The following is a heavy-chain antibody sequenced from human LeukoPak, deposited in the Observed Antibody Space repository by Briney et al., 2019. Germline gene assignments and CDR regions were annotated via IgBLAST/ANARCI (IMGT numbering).Heavy chain of an antibody. J-gene: IGHJ4*02. V-gene: IGHV1-2*02. D-gene: IGHD6-13*01. CDR1: GYTFTGYY. Sequence: ASVKVSFKASGYTFTGYYMHWVRQAPGQGLEWMGWINPNSGGTNYAKKFQGRVTMTRDTSISTAYMELSRLRSDDTAVYYCAAHSSEWDYWGQGTLVTVSS. CDR3: AAHSSEWDY. CDR2: INPNSGGT.